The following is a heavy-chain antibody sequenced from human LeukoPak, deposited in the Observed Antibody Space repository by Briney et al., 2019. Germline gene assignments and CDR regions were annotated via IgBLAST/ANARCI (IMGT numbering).Heavy chain of an antibody. CDR3: ARGVATNRCDF. J-gene: IGHJ4*02. V-gene: IGHV3-48*02. D-gene: IGHD5-24*01. CDR2: ISSSTSTI. CDR1: GFTFSSYN. Sequence: GGSLRLSCAASGFTFSSYNMNWVRQALGKGLEWISYISSSTSTIYYADSVKGRFTISRDNGKNSLHLQMNSLRDEDTAVYYCARGVATNRCDFWGQGTLVTVSS.